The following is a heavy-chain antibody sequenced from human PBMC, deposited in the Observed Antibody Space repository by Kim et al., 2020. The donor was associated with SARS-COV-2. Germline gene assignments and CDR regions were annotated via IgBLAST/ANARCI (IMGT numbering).Heavy chain of an antibody. Sequence: ASVKVSCKASGYTFTSYDINWVRQATGQGLEWMGWMNPNSGNTGYAQKFQGRVTMTRNTSISTVYMELSRLTSEDTAVYYCARGVLGQLVLGIWFDPWGQGTLVTVSS. CDR3: ARGVLGQLVLGIWFDP. V-gene: IGHV1-8*01. D-gene: IGHD6-13*01. CDR2: MNPNSGNT. J-gene: IGHJ5*02. CDR1: GYTFTSYD.